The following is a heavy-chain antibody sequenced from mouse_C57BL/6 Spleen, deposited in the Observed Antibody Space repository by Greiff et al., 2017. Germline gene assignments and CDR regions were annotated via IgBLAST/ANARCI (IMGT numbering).Heavy chain of an antibody. D-gene: IGHD4-1*01. V-gene: IGHV1-5*01. CDR2: IYPGNSDT. CDR1: GYTFTSYW. CDR3: TQPHWDWYYFDY. Sequence: DVKLQESGTVLARPGASVKMSCKTSGYTFTSYWMHWVKQRPGQGLEWIGAIYPGNSDTSYNQKFKGKAKLTAVTSASTAYMELSSLTNEDSAVYYCTQPHWDWYYFDYWGQGTTLTVSS. J-gene: IGHJ2*01.